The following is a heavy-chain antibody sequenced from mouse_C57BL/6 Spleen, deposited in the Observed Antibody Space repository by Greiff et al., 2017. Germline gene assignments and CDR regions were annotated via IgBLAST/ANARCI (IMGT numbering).Heavy chain of an antibody. Sequence: QVQLQQSGAELVRPGASVTLSCKASGYTFTDYEMHWVKQTPVHGLEWIGAIDPETGGTAYNQKFKGKAILTADKSSSTAYMELRSLTSEDSAVYYCTRSKALYDGYAVFAYWGQGPLVTVSA. CDR3: TRSKALYDGYAVFAY. CDR2: IDPETGGT. D-gene: IGHD2-3*01. V-gene: IGHV1-15*01. CDR1: GYTFTDYE. J-gene: IGHJ3*01.